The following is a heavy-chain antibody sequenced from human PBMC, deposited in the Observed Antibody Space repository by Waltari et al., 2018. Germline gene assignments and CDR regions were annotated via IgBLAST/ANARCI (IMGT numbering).Heavy chain of an antibody. CDR1: GYTFTRYD. J-gene: IGHJ5*02. D-gene: IGHD3-16*01. CDR3: ARDIMAP. CDR2: MSPATGDT. Sequence: QVQLIQSGTEVRKPGASVKVSCKTSGYTFTRYDINWVRQAAGQGLEWRGWMSPATGDTGYAQKFQGRINMTRNTSINTAYLELSSLTSEDTAIYYCARDIMAPWGQGTRVSVSS. V-gene: IGHV1-8*01.